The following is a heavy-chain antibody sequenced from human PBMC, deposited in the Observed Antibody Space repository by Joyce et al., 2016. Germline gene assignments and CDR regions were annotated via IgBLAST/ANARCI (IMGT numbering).Heavy chain of an antibody. D-gene: IGHD6-13*01. V-gene: IGHV1-69*01. J-gene: IGHJ6*03. CDR2: IIPIFGTT. Sequence: QVQLVQYGAEVKKPGSSVKVSCKASGGTFIRHGISWVRKAPGQGLEWMGGIIPIFGTTNHAQKFQGRVTITADESTSTVYMELSRLRSEDTAVYYWARDGGIAAAGSGYYMDVWGEGTTVTVSS. CDR1: GGTFIRHG. CDR3: ARDGGIAAAGSGYYMDV.